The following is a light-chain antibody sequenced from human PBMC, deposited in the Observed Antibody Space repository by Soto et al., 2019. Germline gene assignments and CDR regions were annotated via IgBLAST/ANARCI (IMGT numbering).Light chain of an antibody. CDR2: GAS. Sequence: EIVLTQSPGTLSLSPGERATLSCRASQSVSSSYLAWYQHKPGQAPSLLIYGASSRATGIPDRFSGSGSGTDFNLTISRLEPEDFAVYYCQHYGSSTWTFGHGTKVEIK. CDR1: QSVSSSY. J-gene: IGKJ1*01. CDR3: QHYGSSTWT. V-gene: IGKV3-20*01.